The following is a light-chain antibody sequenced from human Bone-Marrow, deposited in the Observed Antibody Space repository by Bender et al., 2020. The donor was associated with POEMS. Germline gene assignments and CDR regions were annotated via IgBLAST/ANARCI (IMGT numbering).Light chain of an antibody. CDR1: RSVVEDYNL. Sequence: QSALTQPASVSGSPGQSITISCTGSRSVVEDYNLVSWYQQHPGKAPRLIIYDVSRRPLGVSNRFSGSKSGNTASLTISGLQDEDEADYYCSSYTSSSATYVFGTGTKVTVL. CDR3: SSYTSSSATYV. V-gene: IGLV2-14*03. CDR2: DVS. J-gene: IGLJ1*01.